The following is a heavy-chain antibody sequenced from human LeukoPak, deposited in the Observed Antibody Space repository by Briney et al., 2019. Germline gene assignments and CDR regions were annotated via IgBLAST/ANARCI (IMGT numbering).Heavy chain of an antibody. J-gene: IGHJ3*02. V-gene: IGHV6-1*01. Sequence: SQTLSLTCAISGDSVSSNSSWNWIRQSPSRGLEWLGRTYYRSKWYNDYVVFVKSRININPDTSKNQFSLQLNSVTPEDTAVYYCVRGGQGDGYSADEAFDIWGQGTMVTVS. CDR1: GDSVSSNSS. CDR2: TYYRSKWYN. CDR3: VRGGQGDGYSADEAFDI. D-gene: IGHD5-18*01.